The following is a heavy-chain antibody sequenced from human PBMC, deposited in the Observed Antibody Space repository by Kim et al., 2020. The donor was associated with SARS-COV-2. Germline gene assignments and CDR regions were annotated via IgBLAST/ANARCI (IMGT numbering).Heavy chain of an antibody. CDR1: GFTFSSYE. Sequence: GGSLRLSCAASGFTFSSYEMNWVRQAPGKGLEWVSYISSSGSTIYYADSVKGRFTISRDNAKNSLYLQMNSLRAEDTAVYYCASPRGGPRRYCSGGSCYLDGPVGYGMDVWGQGTTVTVSS. CDR2: ISSSGSTI. CDR3: ASPRGGPRRYCSGGSCYLDGPVGYGMDV. V-gene: IGHV3-48*03. D-gene: IGHD2-15*01. J-gene: IGHJ6*02.